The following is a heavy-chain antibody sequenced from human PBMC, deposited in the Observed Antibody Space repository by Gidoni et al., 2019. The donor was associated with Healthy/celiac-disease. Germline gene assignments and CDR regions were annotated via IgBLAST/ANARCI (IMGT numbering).Heavy chain of an antibody. CDR1: GFTVSSNY. V-gene: IGHV3-66*01. Sequence: EVQLVESGGGLVQPGGSLRLSCAASGFTVSSNYMSWVRQAPEKGLECVSVIYSGGSTYYADSVKGRFTISRDNSKNKLYIQMNSLRAEDTAVYYCARERGWPGAFDIWGQGTMVTVSS. CDR2: IYSGGST. J-gene: IGHJ3*02. CDR3: ARERGWPGAFDI. D-gene: IGHD6-19*01.